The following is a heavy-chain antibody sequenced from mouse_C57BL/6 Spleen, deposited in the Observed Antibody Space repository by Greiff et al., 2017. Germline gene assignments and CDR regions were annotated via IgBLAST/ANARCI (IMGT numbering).Heavy chain of an antibody. CDR1: GYSITSGYY. D-gene: IGHD1-1*01. Sequence: EVQLQESGPGLVKPSQSLSLTYSVTGYSITSGYYWNWIRQFPGNKLEWMGYISYDGSNNYNPSLKNRISITRDTSKNQFFLKLNSVTTEDTATYYCARENYGSSPAWFAYWGQGTLVTVSA. CDR2: ISYDGSN. V-gene: IGHV3-6*01. J-gene: IGHJ3*01. CDR3: ARENYGSSPAWFAY.